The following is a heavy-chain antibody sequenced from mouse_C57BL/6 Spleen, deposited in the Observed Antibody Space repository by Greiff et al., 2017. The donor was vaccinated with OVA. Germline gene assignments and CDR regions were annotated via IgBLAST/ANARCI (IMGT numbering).Heavy chain of an antibody. CDR3: ARGFIYGGLDY. CDR2: ISDGGSYT. Sequence: EVQVVESGGGLVKPGGSLKLSCAASGFTFSSYAMSWVRQTPEKRLEWVATISDGGSYTYYPDNVKGRFTISRDNAKNNLYLQMSHLKSEDTAMYYCARGFIYGGLDYWGQGTTLTVSS. V-gene: IGHV5-4*01. CDR1: GFTFSSYA. D-gene: IGHD1-1*02. J-gene: IGHJ2*01.